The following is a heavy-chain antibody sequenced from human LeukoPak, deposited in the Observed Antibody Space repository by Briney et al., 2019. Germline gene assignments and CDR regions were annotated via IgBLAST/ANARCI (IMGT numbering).Heavy chain of an antibody. CDR3: ARGYSGYAPHDY. V-gene: IGHV1-18*01. J-gene: IGHJ4*02. CDR2: ISGYSGKT. Sequence: ASVKVSCKASGYTFTRYDISWVRQAPGQGLEWMGWISGYSGKTNYAQKLQGRVTMTTDTSTSTAYMELRSLRSDDTAVYYCARGYSGYAPHDYWGQGTLVTVSS. D-gene: IGHD5-12*01. CDR1: GYTFTRYD.